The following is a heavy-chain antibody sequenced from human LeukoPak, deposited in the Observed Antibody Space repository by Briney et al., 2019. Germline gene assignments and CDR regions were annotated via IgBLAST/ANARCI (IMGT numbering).Heavy chain of an antibody. Sequence: SETLSLTCTVSGGSISSYYWSWIRQPPGKGLEWIGYIYYSGSTNYNPSLKSRVTISVDTSKNQFSLKLSSVTAADTAVYYCARGTVRGVITNYYYYYYMDVWGKGTTVTISS. J-gene: IGHJ6*03. CDR3: ARGTVRGVITNYYYYYYMDV. D-gene: IGHD3-10*01. CDR1: GGSISSYY. V-gene: IGHV4-59*01. CDR2: IYYSGST.